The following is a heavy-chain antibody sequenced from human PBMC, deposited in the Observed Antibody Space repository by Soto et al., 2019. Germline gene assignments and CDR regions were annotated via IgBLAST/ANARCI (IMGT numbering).Heavy chain of an antibody. CDR1: GFTFSSYS. V-gene: IGHV3-48*04. J-gene: IGHJ4*02. CDR2: ISSSSSTI. Sequence: GGSLRLSCAASGFTFSSYSMNWVRQAPGKGLEWVSYISSSSSTIYYADSVKGRFTISRGHAKNSLYLQMNSLRAEDTAVYYCAPLCSGGSCYSVGHFDYWGQGTLVTVSS. CDR3: APLCSGGSCYSVGHFDY. D-gene: IGHD2-15*01.